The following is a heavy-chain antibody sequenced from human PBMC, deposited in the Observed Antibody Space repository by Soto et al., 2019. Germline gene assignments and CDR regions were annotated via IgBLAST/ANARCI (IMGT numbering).Heavy chain of an antibody. D-gene: IGHD6-19*01. Sequence: PGGSLRLSCAASGFTFNTYTMSWVRQAPGKGLEWVSGLSGTGDSTYYADSVKGWFTISRDNSKNTLYLQMNSLRAEDTAIYYCAKDQGLGSSGWYRAPRYFDYWGQGTLVTVSS. CDR1: GFTFNTYT. CDR2: LSGTGDST. V-gene: IGHV3-23*01. J-gene: IGHJ4*02. CDR3: AKDQGLGSSGWYRAPRYFDY.